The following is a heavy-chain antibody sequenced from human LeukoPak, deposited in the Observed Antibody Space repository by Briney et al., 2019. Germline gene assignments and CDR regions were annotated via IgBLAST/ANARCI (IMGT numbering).Heavy chain of an antibody. J-gene: IGHJ4*02. D-gene: IGHD2-21*01. CDR3: ASLYCDGYCNNGFDS. Sequence: GGSLRLSCAASGFRFSRYSMSWVRQAPGKGLEWVSLISSSTTYIYYADSVKGRFTISIDNAKNSLYLQMNSLRAEDSAVYYCASLYCDGYCNNGFDSWGQGTLVTVSS. V-gene: IGHV3-21*01. CDR1: GFRFSRYS. CDR2: ISSSTTYI.